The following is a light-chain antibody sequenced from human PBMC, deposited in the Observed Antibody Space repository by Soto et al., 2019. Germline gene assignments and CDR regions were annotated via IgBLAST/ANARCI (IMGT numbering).Light chain of an antibody. V-gene: IGLV1-40*01. CDR3: QAYDYSLSASV. Sequence: QSVLTQPPSGSGAPGQRVTISCTGNSSNLVAGYDVHWYQQLPGAAPKLVIFGNRNRPSGVPERFSGSKSGTSASLAITGLQAEDEADYYCQAYDYSLSASVVGGGTKRTVL. J-gene: IGLJ3*02. CDR1: SSNLVAGYD. CDR2: GNR.